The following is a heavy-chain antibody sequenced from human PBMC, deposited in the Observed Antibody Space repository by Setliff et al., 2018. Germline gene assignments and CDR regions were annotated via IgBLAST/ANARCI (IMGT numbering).Heavy chain of an antibody. CDR3: ARSPAQYQQLNY. CDR2: MNPNSGNT. Sequence: ASVKVSCKASGYTFTSYDINWVRQATGQGLEWMGWMNPNSGNTGYAQRFQGRVTMTRNTSISTAYMELSSLRSEDTAVYYCARSPAQYQQLNYWGQGTLVTVSS. J-gene: IGHJ4*02. V-gene: IGHV1-8*02. D-gene: IGHD6-13*01. CDR1: GYTFTSYD.